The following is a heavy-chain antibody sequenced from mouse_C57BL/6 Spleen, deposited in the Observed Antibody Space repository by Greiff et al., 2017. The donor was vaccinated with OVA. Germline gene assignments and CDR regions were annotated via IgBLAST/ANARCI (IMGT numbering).Heavy chain of an antibody. CDR1: GYAFTSSW. D-gene: IGHD2-3*01. CDR2: IYPGDGDT. V-gene: IGHV1-82*01. CDR3: ARWLLYWYVDV. J-gene: IGHJ1*03. Sequence: VQLQQSGPELVKPGASVKISCKASGYAFTSSWMNWVKQRPGQGLEWIGRIYPGDGDTTYNRKFKGKATLTADKSSSTAYMQLSSLTSEDSAVYFCARWLLYWYVDVWGTGTTVTGSS.